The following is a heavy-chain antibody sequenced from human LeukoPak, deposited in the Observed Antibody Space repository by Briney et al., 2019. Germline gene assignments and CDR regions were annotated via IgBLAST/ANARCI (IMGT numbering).Heavy chain of an antibody. CDR3: AKGAEEIQSMYFDY. CDR2: ISYDGSNK. Sequence: GGSLRLSCAASGFTFSSYAMYWVRQAPGKGLEWVAVISYDGSNKYYADSVKGRFTISRDKSKNTLYLQMNSLRAEDTAVYYCAKGAEEIQSMYFDYWGQGTLVTVSS. J-gene: IGHJ4*02. D-gene: IGHD5-18*01. CDR1: GFTFSSYA. V-gene: IGHV3-30*04.